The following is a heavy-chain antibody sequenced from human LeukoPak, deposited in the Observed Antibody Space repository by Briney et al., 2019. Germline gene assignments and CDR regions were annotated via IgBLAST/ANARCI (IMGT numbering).Heavy chain of an antibody. CDR2: ISDDGINK. CDR1: GFTFNNYA. CDR3: ARDLAKVISAIRGIDF. V-gene: IGHV3-30-3*01. J-gene: IGHJ4*02. D-gene: IGHD2-15*01. Sequence: PGGSLRLSCAASGFTFNNYAMHWVRQAPGKGLEWLAVISDDGINKYYADSVKGRFSISRDNSKNTLYLHMSSLRPEDTAVYSCARDLAKVISAIRGIDFWGPGTRVTVSS.